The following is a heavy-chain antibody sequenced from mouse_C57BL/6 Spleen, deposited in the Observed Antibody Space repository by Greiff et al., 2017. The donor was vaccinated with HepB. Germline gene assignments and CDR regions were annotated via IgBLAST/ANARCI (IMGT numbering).Heavy chain of an antibody. CDR1: GFNIKDYY. CDR2: IDPEDGDT. J-gene: IGHJ1*03. V-gene: IGHV14-1*01. D-gene: IGHD1-2*01. CDR3: TRVYYGPGLYWYFDV. Sequence: EVQLQQSGAELVRPGASVKLSCTASGFNIKDYYMHWVKQRPEQGLEWIGRIDPEDGDTDYAPKFQGKATLTADTSSNTAYLQLSSLTSADTAVYYCTRVYYGPGLYWYFDVWGTGTTVTVSS.